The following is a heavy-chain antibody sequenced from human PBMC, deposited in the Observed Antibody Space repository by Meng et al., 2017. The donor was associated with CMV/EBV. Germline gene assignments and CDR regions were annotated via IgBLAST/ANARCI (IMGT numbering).Heavy chain of an antibody. J-gene: IGHJ4*02. D-gene: IGHD5-18*01. V-gene: IGHV3-30*02. CDR2: IRYDGSNK. Sequence: GSLKISCAASGFTFSSYGMHWVRQAPGKGLEWVAFIRYDGSNKYYADSVKGRFTISRDNSKNTLYLQMNSLRAEDTAVYYCAKRKGGYSYGDFDYWGQGTLVTVSS. CDR3: AKRKGGYSYGDFDY. CDR1: GFTFSSYG.